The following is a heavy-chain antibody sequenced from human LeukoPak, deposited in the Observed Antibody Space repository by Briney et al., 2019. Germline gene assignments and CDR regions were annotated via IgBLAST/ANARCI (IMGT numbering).Heavy chain of an antibody. V-gene: IGHV4-39*01. CDR1: GGSISSSSYS. CDR3: ARQSGWYPHWYFDL. J-gene: IGHJ2*01. CDR2: IYYSGST. Sequence: PSETLSLTCTVSGGSISSSSYSWGWIRQPPGKGLEWIGSIYYSGSTYYNPSLKSRVTISVDTSKNQFSLKLSSVTAADTAVYYCARQSGWYPHWYFDLWGRGTLVTVSS. D-gene: IGHD6-19*01.